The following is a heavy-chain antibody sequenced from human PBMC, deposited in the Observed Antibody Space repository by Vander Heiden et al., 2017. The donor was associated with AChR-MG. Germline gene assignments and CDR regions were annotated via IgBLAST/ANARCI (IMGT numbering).Heavy chain of an antibody. CDR3: ARGNFWSGRGAFDP. V-gene: IGHV4-4*07. Sequence: QVQLQESGPGLVKPSETLSLTCSVSGCSISDYQWSCTRQTAGKGLEWSGRIYTSGRTNYTPSLKSRVTMSLDTSKNQFSLKLSSVTAADTAVYYCARGNFWSGRGAFDPWGQGTLVTVSS. D-gene: IGHD3-3*01. CDR2: IYTSGRT. J-gene: IGHJ5*02. CDR1: GCSISDYQ.